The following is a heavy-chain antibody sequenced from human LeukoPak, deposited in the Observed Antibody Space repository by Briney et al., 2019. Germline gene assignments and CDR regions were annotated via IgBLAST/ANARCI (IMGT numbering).Heavy chain of an antibody. V-gene: IGHV1-2*02. CDR1: GYTFTGYY. D-gene: IGHD6-13*01. CDR2: INPNSGGT. CDR3: ARDPRIAAAGGFDY. J-gene: IGHJ4*02. Sequence: ASVKVSCKASGYTFTGYYMHWVRQAPGQGLEWMGWINPNSGGTNYAQKFQGRGTMTRDTSISTAYMELSRLRSDDTAVYYCARDPRIAAAGGFDYWGQGTLVTVSS.